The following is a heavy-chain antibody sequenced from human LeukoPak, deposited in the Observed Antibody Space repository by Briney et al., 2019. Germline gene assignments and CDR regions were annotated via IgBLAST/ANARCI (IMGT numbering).Heavy chain of an antibody. D-gene: IGHD2-2*01. CDR1: GGSLSGHY. CDR2: SGESGGT. Sequence: SETLSLTCAVYGGSLSGHYWSWIRQSPGKGLEWIGESGESGGTKFNPSLKSRVSISADTSKNQFSLKLRSVTAADTAVYYCARTRQLDFWGQGTLVTVSS. CDR3: ARTRQLDF. J-gene: IGHJ4*02. V-gene: IGHV4-34*01.